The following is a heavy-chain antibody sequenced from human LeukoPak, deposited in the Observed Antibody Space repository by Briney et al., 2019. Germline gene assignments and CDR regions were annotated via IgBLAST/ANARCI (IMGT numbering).Heavy chain of an antibody. CDR3: AGKYYYDSSGYLVDY. CDR2: IYYSGRT. Sequence: SETLSLTCTVSGGSISSSSYYWGWIRQPPGKGLGWIGSIYYSGRTYYNPSLKSRVTISVDTSKNQFSLKLSSVTAADTAVYYCAGKYYYDSSGYLVDYWGQGTLVTVSS. CDR1: GGSISSSSYY. J-gene: IGHJ4*02. D-gene: IGHD3-22*01. V-gene: IGHV4-39*01.